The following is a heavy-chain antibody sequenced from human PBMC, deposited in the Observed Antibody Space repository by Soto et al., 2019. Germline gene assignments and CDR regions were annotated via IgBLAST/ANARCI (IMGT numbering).Heavy chain of an antibody. V-gene: IGHV1-3*01. J-gene: IGHJ4*02. CDR3: ARSPPHRSGDEYPSDGYFDY. CDR2: INAGNGNT. Sequence: ASVKVSCKASGYTFTSYAMHWVRQAPGQRLEWMGWINAGNGNTKYSQKFQGRVTITRDTSASTAYMELSSLRSDDTAVYYCARSPPHRSGDEYPSDGYFDYWGQGTLVTVSS. D-gene: IGHD5-12*01. CDR1: GYTFTSYA.